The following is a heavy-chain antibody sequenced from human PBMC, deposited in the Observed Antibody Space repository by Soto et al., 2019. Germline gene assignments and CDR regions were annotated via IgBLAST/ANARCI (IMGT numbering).Heavy chain of an antibody. Sequence: GVSLRLSCAASGCTFSSYAMHWVRQAPGKGLEWVAVISYDGSNKYYADSVKGRFTISRDNSKNTLYLQMNSLRAEDTAVYYCARDVGIVGAMGWFDPWGQGTLVTVSS. D-gene: IGHD1-26*01. CDR3: ARDVGIVGAMGWFDP. J-gene: IGHJ5*02. V-gene: IGHV3-30-3*01. CDR1: GCTFSSYA. CDR2: ISYDGSNK.